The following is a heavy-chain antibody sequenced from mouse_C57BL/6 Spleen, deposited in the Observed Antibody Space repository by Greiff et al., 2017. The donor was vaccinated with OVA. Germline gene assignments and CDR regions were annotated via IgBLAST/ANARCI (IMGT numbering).Heavy chain of an antibody. CDR2: ISGGGGNT. CDR1: GFTFSSYT. J-gene: IGHJ4*01. V-gene: IGHV5-9*01. Sequence: DVMLVESGGGLVKPGGSLKLSCAASGFTFSSYTMSWVRQTPEKRLEWVATISGGGGNTYYPDSVKGRFTISRDNAKNTLYLQMSSLRSEDTALYYCARGGSVVALYYYAMDYWGQGTSVTVSS. CDR3: ARGGSVVALYYYAMDY. D-gene: IGHD1-1*01.